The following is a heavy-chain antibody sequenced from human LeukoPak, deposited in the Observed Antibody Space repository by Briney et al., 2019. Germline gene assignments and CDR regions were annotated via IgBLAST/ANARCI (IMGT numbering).Heavy chain of an antibody. CDR3: AGMVRGVIIDY. D-gene: IGHD3-10*01. J-gene: IGHJ4*02. Sequence: NASETLSLTCTVSGGSITSSSYYWGWIRQPPGKGLQWIGSIYYSGSTYYNPSLKSRVTISVDTSKNQFSLKLSSVTAADTAVYYCAGMVRGVIIDYWGQGTLVTVSS. CDR1: GGSITSSSYY. V-gene: IGHV4-39*07. CDR2: IYYSGST.